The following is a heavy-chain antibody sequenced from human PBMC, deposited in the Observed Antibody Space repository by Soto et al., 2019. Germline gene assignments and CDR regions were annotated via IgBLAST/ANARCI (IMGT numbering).Heavy chain of an antibody. J-gene: IGHJ4*02. CDR1: GFTFSTYS. V-gene: IGHV3-21*01. Sequence: EVQLVESGGGLVKPGGSLRLSCAASGFTFSTYSMNWVRQAPGKGLEWVSSISSSRTYIYYADSLKGRFTISRDNAKNSLYLQMNSLRAEDTAVYYCARDYLRLDYWGQGTLVTVSS. CDR2: ISSSRTYI. CDR3: ARDYLRLDY.